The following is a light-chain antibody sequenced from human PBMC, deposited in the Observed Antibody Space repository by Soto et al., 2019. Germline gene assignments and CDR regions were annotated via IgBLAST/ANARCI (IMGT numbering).Light chain of an antibody. CDR2: EVS. J-gene: IGLJ3*02. CDR3: SSYAGSNHVV. Sequence: QSALTQPPSASGSPGQSVTISCTGTSSDVGGYNYVSWYQQHPGKAPKLMIYEVSKRPSGVPDRFSGSKSGNTASLTVSGLQAEEEADYYCSSYAGSNHVVFGGGTKVTVL. CDR1: SSDVGGYNY. V-gene: IGLV2-8*01.